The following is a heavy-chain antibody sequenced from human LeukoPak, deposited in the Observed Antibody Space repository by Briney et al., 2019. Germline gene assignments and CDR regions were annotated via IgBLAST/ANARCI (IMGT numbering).Heavy chain of an antibody. V-gene: IGHV3-30*02. J-gene: IGHJ4*02. CDR1: GFTFSSYG. CDR2: IRYDGSNK. CDR3: ARAEQWLEQFDY. Sequence: PGGSLRLSCAASGFTFSSYGMHWVRQAPGKGLEWVAFIRYDGSNKYYADSVKGRFTISRDNAKNSLYLQMNSLRAEDTAVYYCARAEQWLEQFDYRGQGTLVTVSS. D-gene: IGHD6-19*01.